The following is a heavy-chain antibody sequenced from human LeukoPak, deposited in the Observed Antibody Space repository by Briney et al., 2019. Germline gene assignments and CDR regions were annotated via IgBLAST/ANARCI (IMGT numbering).Heavy chain of an antibody. D-gene: IGHD3-16*01. J-gene: IGHJ2*01. Sequence: SETLSLTCAVYGASFRAYYWSWIRRAPGKGLEWIGEINDSGHGRYNASLKSRVTMSVDTSKNQLSLKLKSVTAADTAVYYRASSRDLYLDAFTSYWYFDVWGRGSLVTVSS. CDR3: ASSRDLYLDAFTSYWYFDV. CDR2: INDSGHG. CDR1: GASFRAYY. V-gene: IGHV4-34*01.